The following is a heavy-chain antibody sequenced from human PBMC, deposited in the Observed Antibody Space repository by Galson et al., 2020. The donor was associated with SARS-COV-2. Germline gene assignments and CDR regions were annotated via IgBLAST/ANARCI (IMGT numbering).Heavy chain of an antibody. V-gene: IGHV3-21*01. CDR3: ARDSMSGSFDY. CDR1: GFTFSTYT. Sequence: NSGGSLRLSCAASGFTFSTYTMNWVRQAPGKGLECVSSISSSSRYIYYADSVKGRFTISRDNAKNSLYLQMNSLRAEDTAVYYCARDSMSGSFDYWGQGTLVTVSS. CDR2: ISSSSRYI. D-gene: IGHD3-10*02. J-gene: IGHJ4*02.